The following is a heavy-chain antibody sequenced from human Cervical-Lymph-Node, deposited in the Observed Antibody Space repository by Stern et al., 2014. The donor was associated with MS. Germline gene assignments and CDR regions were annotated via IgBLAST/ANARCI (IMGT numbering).Heavy chain of an antibody. CDR1: GGTFSSYT. Sequence: VQLVQSGAEVKKPGSSVKVSCKASGGTFSSYTISWVRQAPGQGLEWMGRLIPILGIANYAQKCQGRVTITADKSTSTAYMELSSLRSEDTAVYYCAGDSRYSAAGNPYYYYYYGMDVWGQGTTVTVSS. D-gene: IGHD6-13*01. V-gene: IGHV1-69*02. CDR2: LIPILGIA. CDR3: AGDSRYSAAGNPYYYYYYGMDV. J-gene: IGHJ6*02.